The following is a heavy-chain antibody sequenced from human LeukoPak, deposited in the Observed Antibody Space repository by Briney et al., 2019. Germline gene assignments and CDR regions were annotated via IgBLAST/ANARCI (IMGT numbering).Heavy chain of an antibody. CDR3: ARDLLLTGTTSGNWFDP. J-gene: IGHJ5*02. D-gene: IGHD1-7*01. V-gene: IGHV1-2*02. Sequence: ASVKVSCKASGYTFTSYYMHWVRQAPGQGLEWMGWINPNSGGTNYAQKFQGRVTMTRDTSISTAYMELSRLRSDDTAVYYCARDLLLTGTTSGNWFDPWGQGTLVTVSS. CDR1: GYTFTSYY. CDR2: INPNSGGT.